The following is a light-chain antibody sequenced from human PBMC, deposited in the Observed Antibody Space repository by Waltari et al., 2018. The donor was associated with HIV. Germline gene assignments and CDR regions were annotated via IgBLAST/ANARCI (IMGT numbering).Light chain of an antibody. CDR2: AAS. V-gene: IGKV1-6*01. CDR3: QQYFAYPLT. Sequence: IQMTQSPASLSASVGDRVTITCRASQHIGNDLAWYQQKPGKAPEVLMYAASNVQVDVPSRFSGRGHGTDFTFTISCLQPEDFATYFCQQYFAYPLTFGQGTRVEIK. J-gene: IGKJ3*01. CDR1: QHIGND.